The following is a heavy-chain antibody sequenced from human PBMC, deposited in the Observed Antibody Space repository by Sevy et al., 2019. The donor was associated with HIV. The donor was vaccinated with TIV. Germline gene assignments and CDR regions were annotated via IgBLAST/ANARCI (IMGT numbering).Heavy chain of an antibody. D-gene: IGHD6-13*01. CDR2: IYYSGST. J-gene: IGHJ6*02. V-gene: IGHV4-39*01. Sequence: SETLSLTCTVSGGSISSSSYYWGWIRQPPGKGLEWIGSIYYSGSTYYNPSHKSRVTISIDTSKNQFSLKLSSVTAADTAVYYCASSIAAAGRFVPPYYYGMDVWGQGTTVTVSS. CDR1: GGSISSSSYY. CDR3: ASSIAAAGRFVPPYYYGMDV.